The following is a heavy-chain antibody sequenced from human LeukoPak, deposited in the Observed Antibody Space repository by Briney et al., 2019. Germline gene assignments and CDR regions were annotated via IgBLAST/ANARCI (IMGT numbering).Heavy chain of an antibody. CDR2: INPSSGAT. D-gene: IGHD5-18*01. CDR1: GYTFTGHY. V-gene: IGHV1-46*01. Sequence: ASVKVSCKASGYTFTGHYMHWVRQAPGQGLEWMGVINPSSGATKYVQNFQGRVTMTGDTSTSTVYMELSSLRSEDTAVYYCARGTDTGYFDYWGQGTLVTVSS. CDR3: ARGTDTGYFDY. J-gene: IGHJ4*02.